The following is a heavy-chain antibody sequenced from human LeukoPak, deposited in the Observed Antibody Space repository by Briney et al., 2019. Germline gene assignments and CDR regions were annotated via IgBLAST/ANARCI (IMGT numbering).Heavy chain of an antibody. J-gene: IGHJ6*03. CDR3: AKDKGSGWTNYYYYYMDV. CDR1: GFTYDDYA. CDR2: ISWDGGST. V-gene: IGHV3-43D*03. D-gene: IGHD6-19*01. Sequence: GGSLRLSCAASGFTYDDYAMHWVRQAPGQGLEWVSLISWDGGSTNYADSVKGRFTISRDNCKNSLYLQMNSLRAEDTAVYYCAKDKGSGWTNYYYYYMDVWGKGTTVTVSS.